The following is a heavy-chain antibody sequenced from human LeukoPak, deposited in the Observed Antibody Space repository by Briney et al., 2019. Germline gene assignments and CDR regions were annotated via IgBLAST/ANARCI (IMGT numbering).Heavy chain of an antibody. CDR1: GYTFTAYY. Sequence: ASVKVSCKTSGYTFTAYYIHWVRQAPGQGLEWMGWINPNSGDTDYAQKFQGRVTMTRDTSIGTGYMDLTRLRSDDTAVYYCARTYCSGGSCYRPFGAFDIWGQGTMVTVSS. CDR3: ARTYCSGGSCYRPFGAFDI. D-gene: IGHD2-15*01. CDR2: INPNSGDT. J-gene: IGHJ3*02. V-gene: IGHV1-2*02.